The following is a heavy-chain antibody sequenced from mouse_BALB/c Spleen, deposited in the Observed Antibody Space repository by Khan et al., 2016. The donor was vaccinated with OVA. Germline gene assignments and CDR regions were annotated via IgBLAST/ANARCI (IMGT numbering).Heavy chain of an antibody. CDR2: IWGGGGT. V-gene: IGHV2-6-4*01. CDR3: ARAYYRYDSYDGMDY. J-gene: IGHJ4*01. Sequence: QVQLKESGPGLVAPSQSLSITCTVSGFSLSRYNIHWVRQPPGKGLEWLGMIWGGGGTDYNSTLKSRLSISKDNSKSQVFLKMNSLQTDDTAMYYCARAYYRYDSYDGMDYWGQGTSGTVSS. D-gene: IGHD2-14*01. CDR1: GFSLSRYN.